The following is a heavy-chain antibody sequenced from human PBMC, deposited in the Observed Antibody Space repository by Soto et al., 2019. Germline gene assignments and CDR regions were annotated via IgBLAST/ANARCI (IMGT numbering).Heavy chain of an antibody. D-gene: IGHD6-13*01. CDR3: AVTWVEGIVAAPSGYYYGMTV. V-gene: IGHV1-69*01. CDR1: GGTFSSYA. J-gene: IGHJ6*02. Sequence: QVQLVQSGAEVKKPGSSVKVSCKASGGTFSSYAISWVRQAPGQGLEWMGGIIHVFGTTNNAQKFQGRVTMTAVESTRTSYMELRSLRLEDTAVYYCAVTWVEGIVAAPSGYYYGMTVWGQGTTVTVSS. CDR2: IIHVFGTT.